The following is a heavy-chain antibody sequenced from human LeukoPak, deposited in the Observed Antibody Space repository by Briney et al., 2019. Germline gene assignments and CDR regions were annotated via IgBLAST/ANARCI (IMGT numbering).Heavy chain of an antibody. D-gene: IGHD3-22*01. Sequence: GGSLRLSCAASGFTFSSYAMHWVRQAPGKGLEWVAVISYDGSNKYYADSVKGRFTISRDNSKNTLYLQMNSLRAEDTAVYYCASSSDSSGYPFDYWGQGTLVAVSS. CDR2: ISYDGSNK. V-gene: IGHV3-30-3*01. CDR1: GFTFSSYA. CDR3: ASSSDSSGYPFDY. J-gene: IGHJ4*02.